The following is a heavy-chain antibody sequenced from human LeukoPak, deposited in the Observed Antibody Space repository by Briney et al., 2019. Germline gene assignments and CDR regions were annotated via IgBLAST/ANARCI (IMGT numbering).Heavy chain of an antibody. CDR3: ARGASMVRGVIPKWYFDY. Sequence: SETLSLTCTVSGGSISSYYWSWIRQPAGKGLEWIGRIYTSGSTNYNPSLKSRVTMSVDTSKNQFSLKLSSVTAADTAVYYCARGASMVRGVIPKWYFDYWGQGTLVTVSS. D-gene: IGHD3-10*01. J-gene: IGHJ4*02. CDR2: IYTSGST. CDR1: GGSISSYY. V-gene: IGHV4-4*07.